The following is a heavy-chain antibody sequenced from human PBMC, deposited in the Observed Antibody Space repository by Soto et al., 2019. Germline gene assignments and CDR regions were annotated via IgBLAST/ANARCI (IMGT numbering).Heavy chain of an antibody. J-gene: IGHJ4*02. Sequence: QLQLQESGPGLVKPSETLSLTCTVSGGSISSSGYYWGWIRQPPGKGLEWIGTIYYSGSTYYNPSLKSRVTISVDTSKNQFSLKLSSVTAADTPVYYCARQFSVYGDYGRYFDFWGQGTLVTVSS. CDR2: IYYSGST. CDR1: GGSISSSGYY. CDR3: ARQFSVYGDYGRYFDF. D-gene: IGHD4-17*01. V-gene: IGHV4-39*01.